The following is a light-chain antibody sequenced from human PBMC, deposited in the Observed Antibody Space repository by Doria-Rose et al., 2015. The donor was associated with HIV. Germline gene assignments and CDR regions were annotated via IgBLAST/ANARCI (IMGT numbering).Light chain of an antibody. CDR2: DGS. CDR1: QSFSSTY. CDR3: HQYGTSWT. V-gene: IGKV3-20*01. Sequence: TQSPGTLSLSPGERATLSCRASQSFSSTYLAWYQQKPGQAPSLLIYDGSTRATGIPDRFSASGSGTDLPLTINRLEPVDSALYYCHQYGTSWTFGQGTKVEI. J-gene: IGKJ1*01.